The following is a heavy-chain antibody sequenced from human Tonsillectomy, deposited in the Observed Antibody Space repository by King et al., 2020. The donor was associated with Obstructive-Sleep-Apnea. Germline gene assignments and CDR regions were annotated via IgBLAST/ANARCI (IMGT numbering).Heavy chain of an antibody. Sequence: VQLVESGGGLVQPGRSLRLSCAASGFKFDDYAMHWVRQAPGKGLEWVSGINWNSNNLDYAESVKGRFTISRDNAKNSLYLQMNSLRAEDTALYHCAKATGFLGWFDSWGQGPLVTVPS. CDR3: AKATGFLGWFDS. V-gene: IGHV3-9*01. J-gene: IGHJ5*01. CDR1: GFKFDDYA. D-gene: IGHD3-3*01. CDR2: INWNSNNL.